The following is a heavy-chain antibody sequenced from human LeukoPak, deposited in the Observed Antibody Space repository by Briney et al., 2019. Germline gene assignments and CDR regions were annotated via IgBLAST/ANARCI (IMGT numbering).Heavy chain of an antibody. CDR3: VKDLRSDFMGVLSRYLSY. J-gene: IGHJ4*02. Sequence: PGGSLRLSCSASGFTFSSSAMHWVRQAPGKGLEYVAAISRNGGSTYYADSVKGRFTISRDNSKNTLYLQMSSLRAEDTAVYLCVKDLRSDFMGVLSRYLSYWGQGTLVTVSS. CDR2: ISRNGGST. V-gene: IGHV3-64D*09. D-gene: IGHD2/OR15-2a*01. CDR1: GFTFSSSA.